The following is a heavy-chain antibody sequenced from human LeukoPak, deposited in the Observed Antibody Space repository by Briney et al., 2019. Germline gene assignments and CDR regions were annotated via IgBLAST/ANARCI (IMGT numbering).Heavy chain of an antibody. Sequence: GGSLRLSCAASGFTFSSYAMSWVRQAPGKGLEWVSAISGSGGSTYYADSVKDRFTISRDNSKNTLYLQMNSLRAKDTAVYYCAKDRVQLWFWDFDYWGQGTLVTVSS. D-gene: IGHD5-18*01. V-gene: IGHV3-23*01. CDR1: GFTFSSYA. J-gene: IGHJ4*02. CDR3: AKDRVQLWFWDFDY. CDR2: ISGSGGST.